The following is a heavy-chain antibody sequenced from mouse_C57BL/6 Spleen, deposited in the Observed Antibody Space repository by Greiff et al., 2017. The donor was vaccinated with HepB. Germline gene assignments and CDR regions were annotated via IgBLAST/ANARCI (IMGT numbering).Heavy chain of an antibody. D-gene: IGHD4-1*01. Sequence: EVQGVESGGGLVQPGGSLKLSCAASGFTFSDYGMAWVRQAPRKGPEWVAFISNLAYSIYYADTVTGRFTISRENAKNTLYLEMSSLRSEDTAMYYCARHWEGFAYWGQGTLVTVSA. CDR2: ISNLAYSI. CDR3: ARHWEGFAY. CDR1: GFTFSDYG. V-gene: IGHV5-15*01. J-gene: IGHJ3*01.